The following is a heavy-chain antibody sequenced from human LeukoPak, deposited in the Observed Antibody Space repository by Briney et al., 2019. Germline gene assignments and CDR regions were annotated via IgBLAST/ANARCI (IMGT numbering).Heavy chain of an antibody. CDR1: GYTFTSYG. V-gene: IGHV1-18*01. CDR2: ISAYNGNT. D-gene: IGHD6-13*01. CDR3: ARSQRITYSSSWCAY. Sequence: ASVKVSCKASGYTFTSYGISWVRQAPGQGLEWMGWISAYNGNTNYAQKLQGRVTMTTDTSTSTAYMELRSLRSDDTAVYYCARSQRITYSSSWCAYWGQGTLVTVSS. J-gene: IGHJ4*02.